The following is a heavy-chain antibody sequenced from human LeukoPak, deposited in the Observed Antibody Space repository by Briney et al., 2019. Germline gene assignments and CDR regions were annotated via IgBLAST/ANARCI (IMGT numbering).Heavy chain of an antibody. CDR3: AYCTGGTCYRASAFDF. J-gene: IGHJ3*01. Sequence: GGSLRLSCAASDFTFISYSMNWVRQAPGKGLEWVSAISGSSTYISYADSVKGRFTVSRGNAKNSLYLQMNSLRAEDTAVYYCAYCTGGTCYRASAFDFWGQGTMVIVSS. CDR1: DFTFISYS. CDR2: ISGSSTYI. D-gene: IGHD2-15*01. V-gene: IGHV3-21*01.